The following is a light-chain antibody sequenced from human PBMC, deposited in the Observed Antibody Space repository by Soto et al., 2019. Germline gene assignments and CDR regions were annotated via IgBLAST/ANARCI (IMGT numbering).Light chain of an antibody. Sequence: QSVLTQPPSVSAAPGQKVTISCSGSSSNIGGNSVSWYQQLPGTAPKLLIYDDNKRPSGIPDRFSGSKSGTSATLGITGFQTGDEADYYCGSWDSSMSAYVLGTWSKVTV. CDR2: DDN. CDR3: GSWDSSMSAYV. CDR1: SSNIGGNS. J-gene: IGLJ1*01. V-gene: IGLV1-51*01.